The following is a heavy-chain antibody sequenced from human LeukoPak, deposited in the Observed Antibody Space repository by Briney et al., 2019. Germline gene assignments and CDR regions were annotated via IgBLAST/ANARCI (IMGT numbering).Heavy chain of an antibody. V-gene: IGHV3-23*01. CDR2: ITQTGGET. CDR3: ARGPYYYEDRGHYSINWFDP. Sequence: GGSLRLSCAASGFTFSRYAMSWVRLVPAKGLEWVSSITQTGGETYYTDSVKGRFTISRDDSGNTLYLQMDSLRVEDTAVYYCARGPYYYEDRGHYSINWFDPWGQGTLVTVSS. J-gene: IGHJ5*02. D-gene: IGHD3-22*01. CDR1: GFTFSRYA.